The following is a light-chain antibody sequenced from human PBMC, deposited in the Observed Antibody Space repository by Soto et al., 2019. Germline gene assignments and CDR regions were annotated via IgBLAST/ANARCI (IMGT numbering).Light chain of an antibody. CDR1: QTLTNTY. J-gene: IGKJ1*01. CDR3: QLYGVSPTP. V-gene: IGKV3-20*01. CDR2: DAS. Sequence: EIVLTQSPGTLSLSPGERATLSCRASQTLTNTYLAWYQQKPAQAPRLLIFDASTRATGIPDRFSGSGSRTDFTLPIRRLEPEGFAVYCCQLYGVSPTPFGQGTNVEVK.